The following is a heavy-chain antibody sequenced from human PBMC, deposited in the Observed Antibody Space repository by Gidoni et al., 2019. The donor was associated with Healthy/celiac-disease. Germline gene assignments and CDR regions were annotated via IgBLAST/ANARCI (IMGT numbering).Heavy chain of an antibody. D-gene: IGHD3-9*01. J-gene: IGHJ4*02. CDR3: AKDAYYDILTGYYGRGYFDY. CDR1: GFTFSSYA. Sequence: EVQLLESGGGLVQPGGSLRLSCAASGFTFSSYAMSWVRQAPGKGLEWVSAISGSGGSTYYADSVKGRFTISRDNSKNTLYLQMNSLRAEDTAVYYCAKDAYYDILTGYYGRGYFDYWGQGTLVTVSS. CDR2: ISGSGGST. V-gene: IGHV3-23*01.